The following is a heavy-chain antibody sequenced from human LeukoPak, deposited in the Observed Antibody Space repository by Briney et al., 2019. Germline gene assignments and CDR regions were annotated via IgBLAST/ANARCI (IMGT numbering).Heavy chain of an antibody. CDR1: GGSFSGYY. V-gene: IGHV4-34*01. J-gene: IGHJ5*02. CDR2: INHSGST. Sequence: SETLSLTCAVYGGSFSGYYWSWIRQPPGKRLEWIGEINHSGSTNYNPSLKSRVTISVDTSKNQFSLKLSSVTAADTAVYYCARMYDWSGAWFDPWGQGTLVTVSS. D-gene: IGHD1-1*01. CDR3: ARMYDWSGAWFDP.